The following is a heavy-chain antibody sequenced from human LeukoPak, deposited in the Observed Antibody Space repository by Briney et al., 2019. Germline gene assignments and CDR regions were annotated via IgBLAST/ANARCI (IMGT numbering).Heavy chain of an antibody. Sequence: SETLSLTFTVSGGSISSYYWSWIRQPPGKGLEWIGYIYHSGSTNYNPSLKSRVTISVDTSKNQFSLKLNSVTAADTAVYYCARGWELLFLWGQGTLVTVSS. CDR2: IYHSGST. J-gene: IGHJ4*02. V-gene: IGHV4-59*01. CDR1: GGSISSYY. D-gene: IGHD1-26*01. CDR3: ARGWELLFL.